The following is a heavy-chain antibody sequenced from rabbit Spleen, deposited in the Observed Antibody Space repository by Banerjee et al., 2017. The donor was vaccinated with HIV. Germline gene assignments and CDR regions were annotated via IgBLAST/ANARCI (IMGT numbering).Heavy chain of an antibody. CDR1: GFSFSSIYY. V-gene: IGHV1S45*01. Sequence: QEQLVESGGGLVQPEGSLTLTCTASGFSFSSIYYMCWVRQAPGKGLEWIGCIYIGSGSTYYASWAKGRFAISKTSSTTVTLKMTSLTAADTATYFCAISTGRNYGFDLWGPGTLVTVS. J-gene: IGHJ6*01. CDR3: AISTGRNYGFDL. CDR2: IYIGSGST. D-gene: IGHD7-1*01.